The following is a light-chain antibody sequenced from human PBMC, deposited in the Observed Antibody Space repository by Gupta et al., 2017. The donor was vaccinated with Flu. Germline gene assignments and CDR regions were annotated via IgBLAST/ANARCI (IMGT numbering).Light chain of an antibody. Sequence: DIQMTQSPSSLSASVGDTVTITCRASQSVLSWLVWYQQKPGKAPKLLIHSRSTVQTGVPPRFSGSGSDTXFTLTIXSRQPEDFATYFCQLAHIYPLTFGXGTTVEI. CDR2: SRS. V-gene: IGKV1D-12*01. CDR3: QLAHIYPLT. CDR1: QSVLSW. J-gene: IGKJ4*01.